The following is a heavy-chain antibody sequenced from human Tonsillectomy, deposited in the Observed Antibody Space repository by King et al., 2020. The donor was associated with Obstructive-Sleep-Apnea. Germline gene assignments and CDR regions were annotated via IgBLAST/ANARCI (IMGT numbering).Heavy chain of an antibody. D-gene: IGHD3-22*01. V-gene: IGHV5-51*01. Sequence: VQLVESGAEVKKPGESLKISCKGSGYSFTTYWIGWVRQMPGKGLEWMGIIYPGDSATRYSPSFQGQVTISAANSINTAFLQWSSLKASDTAMYYFARHPYYDSSGSNFDYWGQGTLVTVSS. CDR2: IYPGDSAT. CDR3: ARHPYYDSSGSNFDY. CDR1: GYSFTTYW. J-gene: IGHJ4*02.